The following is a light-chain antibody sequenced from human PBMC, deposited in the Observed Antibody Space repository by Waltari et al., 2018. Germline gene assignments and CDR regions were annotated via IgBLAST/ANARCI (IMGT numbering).Light chain of an antibody. CDR3: QQRHDWPLN. CDR1: QSVRSY. V-gene: IGKV3-11*01. Sequence: EIRLTQSPVTLSVSPGERATLSCKASQSVRSYLAWYQQKPGQAPRLLIYDASNRASGIPARFSGGGSGTDFTLTISNVEPEDFAVYYCQQRHDWPLNFGGGTKLEIK. J-gene: IGKJ4*01. CDR2: DAS.